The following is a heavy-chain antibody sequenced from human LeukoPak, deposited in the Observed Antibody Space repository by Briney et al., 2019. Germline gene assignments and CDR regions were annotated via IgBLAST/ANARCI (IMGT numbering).Heavy chain of an antibody. J-gene: IGHJ4*02. Sequence: ASVKVSCKASGYTFTGYYMHWVRQAPGQGLEWMGWINPNSGGTNYAQKFQGRVTMTRDMSTSTVYMELSSLRSEDTAVYYCARDHHYDSSPSRHFDYWDQGTLVTVSS. V-gene: IGHV1-2*02. CDR3: ARDHHYDSSPSRHFDY. D-gene: IGHD3-22*01. CDR1: GYTFTGYY. CDR2: INPNSGGT.